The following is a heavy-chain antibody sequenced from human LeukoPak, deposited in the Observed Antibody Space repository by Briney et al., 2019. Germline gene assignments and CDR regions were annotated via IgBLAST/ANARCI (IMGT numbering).Heavy chain of an antibody. D-gene: IGHD6-13*01. CDR1: GFTFDDYA. Sequence: PGRSLSLSCAASGFTFDDYAMHWVRQAPGKGLEWVSGISWNSGSIGYADSVKGRFTISRDNAKNSLYLQMNSLRAEDTALYYCAKDSHESSSWYYPDAFDIWGQGTMVTVSS. CDR2: ISWNSGSI. V-gene: IGHV3-9*01. J-gene: IGHJ3*02. CDR3: AKDSHESSSWYYPDAFDI.